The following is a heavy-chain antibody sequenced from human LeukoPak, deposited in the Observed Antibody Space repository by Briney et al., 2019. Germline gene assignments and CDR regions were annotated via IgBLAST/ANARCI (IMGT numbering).Heavy chain of an antibody. CDR2: ISGSGGST. CDR3: ASGNYDSSGYSRDY. CDR1: GLTFSDDW. D-gene: IGHD3-22*01. Sequence: PGGSVRLSCGASGLTFSDDWMSWVRQAPGKGLEWVSAISGSGGSTYYADSVKGRFTISRDNSKNTLYLQMNSLRAEDTAVYYCASGNYDSSGYSRDYWGQGTLVTVSS. J-gene: IGHJ4*02. V-gene: IGHV3-23*01.